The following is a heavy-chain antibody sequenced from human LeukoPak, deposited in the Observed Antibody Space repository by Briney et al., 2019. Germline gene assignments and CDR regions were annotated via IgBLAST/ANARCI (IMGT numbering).Heavy chain of an antibody. D-gene: IGHD6-25*01. Sequence: SQTLSLTCTVSGGSISSGSYYWSWIRQPAGKGLEWIGCIYTSGSTNYNPSLKSRVTISVDTSKNQFSLKLSSVTAADTAVYYCAREVPAADLWGRGTLVTVSS. CDR3: AREVPAADL. J-gene: IGHJ2*01. CDR1: GGSISSGSYY. CDR2: IYTSGST. V-gene: IGHV4-61*02.